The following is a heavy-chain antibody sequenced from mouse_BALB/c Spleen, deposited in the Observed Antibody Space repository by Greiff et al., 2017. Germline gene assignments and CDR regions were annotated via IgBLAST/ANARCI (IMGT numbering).Heavy chain of an antibody. V-gene: IGHV1S135*01. CDR3: ASPATMITTGYAMDY. D-gene: IGHD2-4*01. J-gene: IGHJ4*01. Sequence: VQLQQSGPELMQPGASVKISCKASGFSFTSSYMHWVKQSHGKSLEWIGYIDPVNCGTCYNQKFKGKATLTVDKSSSTAYMHLSSLTSEYSAVYYCASPATMITTGYAMDYWGQGTTVTVSS. CDR1: GFSFTSSY. CDR2: IDPVNCGT.